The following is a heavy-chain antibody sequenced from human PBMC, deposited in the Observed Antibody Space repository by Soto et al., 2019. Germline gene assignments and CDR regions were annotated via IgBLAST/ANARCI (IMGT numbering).Heavy chain of an antibody. D-gene: IGHD3-22*01. CDR2: ISGSGGST. V-gene: IGHV3-23*01. J-gene: IGHJ4*02. CDR1: GFTFGSYA. Sequence: PGGSLRLSCAASGFTFGSYAMSWVRQAPGKGLEWVSAISGSGGSTYYADSVKGRFTISRDNSKNTLYLQMNSLRAEDTAVYYCAKESYYYDSSGYYYLPFDYWGQGTLVTVSS. CDR3: AKESYYYDSSGYYYLPFDY.